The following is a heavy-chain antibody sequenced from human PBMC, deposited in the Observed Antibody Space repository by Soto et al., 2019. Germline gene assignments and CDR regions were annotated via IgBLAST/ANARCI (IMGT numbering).Heavy chain of an antibody. CDR3: ARKDYPVDY. Sequence: QVQLVQSGAEVKKPGASVKVSCKASGYTFTSYGISWVRQAPGQGLEWMGWISAYNGNTNYAQKRQGRVTMTTDTSTRTAYRELRTVRSDGTAVYYCARKDYPVDYWGQGTLVTVSS. V-gene: IGHV1-18*01. J-gene: IGHJ4*02. CDR1: GYTFTSYG. CDR2: ISAYNGNT. D-gene: IGHD3-16*01.